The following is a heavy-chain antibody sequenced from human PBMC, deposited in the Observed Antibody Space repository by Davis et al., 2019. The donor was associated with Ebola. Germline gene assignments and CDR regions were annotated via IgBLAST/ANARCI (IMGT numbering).Heavy chain of an antibody. J-gene: IGHJ4*02. CDR3: AREGYRGGGFDY. CDR2: IYHTGSA. D-gene: IGHD2-21*01. Sequence: PSETLSLTCTVSGASITNSNYYWGCVRQPPGKGLEWIAHIYHTGSAYYNPSIKSRVSMSVDTSKNQFSLRLNSVTAADTAIYYCAREGYRGGGFDYWGQGTLVPVSS. V-gene: IGHV4-39*07. CDR1: GASITNSNYY.